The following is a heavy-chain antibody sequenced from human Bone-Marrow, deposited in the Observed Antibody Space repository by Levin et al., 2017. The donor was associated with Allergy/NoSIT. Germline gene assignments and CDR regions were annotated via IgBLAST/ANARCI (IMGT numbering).Heavy chain of an antibody. V-gene: IGHV3-33*01. J-gene: IGHJ3*02. CDR3: ARSSGITIHSDAFDI. CDR2: IWYDGSNK. Sequence: GESLKISCAASGFTFSSYGMHWVRQAPGKGLEWVAVIWYDGSNKYYADSVKGRFTISRDNSKNTLYLQMNSLRAEDTAVYYCARSSGITIHSDAFDIWGQGTMVTASS. CDR1: GFTFSSYG. D-gene: IGHD3-9*01.